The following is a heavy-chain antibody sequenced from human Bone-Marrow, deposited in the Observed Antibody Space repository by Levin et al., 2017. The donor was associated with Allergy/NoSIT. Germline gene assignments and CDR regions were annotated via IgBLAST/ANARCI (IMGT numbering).Heavy chain of an antibody. D-gene: IGHD3/OR15-3a*01. CDR3: ARGQDWINYYYYGMDV. V-gene: IGHV3-74*01. CDR1: GFTFSSYW. CDR2: INSDGSST. J-gene: IGHJ6*02. Sequence: GGSLRLSCAASGFTFSSYWMHWVRQAPGKGLVWVSRINSDGSSTSYADSVKGRFTISRDNAKNTLYLQMNSLRAEDTAVYYCARGQDWINYYYYGMDVWGQGTTVTVSS.